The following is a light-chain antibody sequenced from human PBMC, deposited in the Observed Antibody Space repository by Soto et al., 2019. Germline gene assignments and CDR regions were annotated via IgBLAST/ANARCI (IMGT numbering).Light chain of an antibody. CDR2: GAS. CDR1: QSVSSN. J-gene: IGKJ3*01. V-gene: IGKV3-15*01. CDR3: QQTYKNSWT. Sequence: EIVMTQSPATLSVSPGEGATVSCRASQSVSSNLAWYQQKPGQAPRLLIYGASTRATGIPARFSGSGSGTEFTLTISSLQSEDFATYYCQQTYKNSWTFGPGTKVYV.